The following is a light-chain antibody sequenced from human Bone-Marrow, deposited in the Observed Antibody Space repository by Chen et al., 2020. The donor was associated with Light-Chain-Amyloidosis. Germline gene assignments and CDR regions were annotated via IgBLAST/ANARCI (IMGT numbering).Light chain of an antibody. V-gene: IGLV3-25*03. CDR1: DLPTKY. CDR2: RDT. Sequence: SYELTQPPSVSVSPGQTARITCSGDDLPTKYSYWYQQKPGQAPVLVIHRDTERPSGISERLYGSSSGTTATLTISGVQAEDEADYHCQSADRSGTYEVIFGGGTKLTVL. J-gene: IGLJ2*01. CDR3: QSADRSGTYEVI.